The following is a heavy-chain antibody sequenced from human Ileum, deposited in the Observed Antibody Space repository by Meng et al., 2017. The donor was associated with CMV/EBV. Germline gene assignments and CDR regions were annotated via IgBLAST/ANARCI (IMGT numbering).Heavy chain of an antibody. Sequence: GESLKISCAASGFTFSNYYMTWARQAPGKGLEWVANIKEDGSEMRYVDSVKGRFTISRDNAQNSLYLHMNSLRVEDTAVYYCARDGRHSSSFYYWFDPWGQGTLVTVSS. CDR1: GFTFSNYY. D-gene: IGHD6-13*01. J-gene: IGHJ5*02. CDR3: ARDGRHSSSFYYWFDP. CDR2: IKEDGSEM. V-gene: IGHV3-7*01.